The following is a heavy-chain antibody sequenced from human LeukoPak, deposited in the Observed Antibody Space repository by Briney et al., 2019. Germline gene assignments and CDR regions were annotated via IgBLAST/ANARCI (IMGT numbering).Heavy chain of an antibody. Sequence: GGSLGLSCAASGFTFSDHYRNWVRQAPGKGPEWVSYISGDSNTIYYADSVKGRFTISRDNAKNSLYLQMNSLRDEDTAVYYCARVIVGASQNDYWGQGTLVTVSS. J-gene: IGHJ4*02. CDR3: ARVIVGASQNDY. V-gene: IGHV3-48*02. CDR1: GFTFSDHY. D-gene: IGHD1-26*01. CDR2: ISGDSNTI.